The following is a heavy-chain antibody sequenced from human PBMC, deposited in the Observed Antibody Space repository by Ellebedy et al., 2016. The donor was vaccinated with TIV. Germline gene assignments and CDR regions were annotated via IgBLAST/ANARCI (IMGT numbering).Heavy chain of an antibody. D-gene: IGHD3-10*01. J-gene: IGHJ4*02. CDR1: GFTFSSYA. CDR2: ISGSGGST. Sequence: GESLKISCAASGFTFSSYAMSWVRQAPGKGLEWVSAISGSGGSTYYADSVKGRFTISRDNSKNTLYLQMNSLRAEDTAVYYCAKRPSGPFDYWGQGTLVTVSS. CDR3: AKRPSGPFDY. V-gene: IGHV3-23*01.